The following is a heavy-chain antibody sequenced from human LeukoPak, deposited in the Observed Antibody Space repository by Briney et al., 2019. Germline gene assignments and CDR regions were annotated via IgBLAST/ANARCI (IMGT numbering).Heavy chain of an antibody. V-gene: IGHV6-1*01. CDR2: TYYRSKWYN. CDR3: AREVNILDY. D-gene: IGHD1/OR15-1a*01. Sequence: SQTLSLTCALSGEIVSSHSAAWTWIRQSPSRGLEWLGRTYYRSKWYNDFALSLKGRITINPDTSKNQFSLQLNSVTPEDTADYYCAREVNILDYWGQGILVTVSS. CDR1: GEIVSSHSAA. J-gene: IGHJ4*02.